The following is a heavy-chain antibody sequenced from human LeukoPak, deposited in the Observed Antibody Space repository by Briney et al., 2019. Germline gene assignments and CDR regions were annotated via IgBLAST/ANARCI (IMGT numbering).Heavy chain of an antibody. Sequence: SETLSLTCTVSGDSVRSDTYYWSWIRQPPGKGLEWIGEINHSGSTNYNPSPKSRVTISVDTSKNQFSLKLSSVTAADTAVYYCASDDSSGYYFDHWGQGTLVTVSS. J-gene: IGHJ4*02. D-gene: IGHD3-22*01. V-gene: IGHV4-34*01. CDR2: INHSGST. CDR3: ASDDSSGYYFDH. CDR1: GDSVRSDTYY.